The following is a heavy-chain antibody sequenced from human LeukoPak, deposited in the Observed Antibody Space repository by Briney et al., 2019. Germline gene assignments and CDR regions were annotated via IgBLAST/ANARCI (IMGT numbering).Heavy chain of an antibody. CDR2: FDPEGGET. CDR3: ATGLKYYYGSGDNY. CDR1: GYTLTELS. J-gene: IGHJ4*02. V-gene: IGHV1-24*01. Sequence: ASVKVSCKVSGYTLTELSMHWVRQAPGKGLEWMGGFDPEGGETIYAQKFQGRVTMTEDTSTDTAYMELSSLRSEDTAVYYCATGLKYYYGSGDNYWGQGTLVTVSS. D-gene: IGHD3-10*01.